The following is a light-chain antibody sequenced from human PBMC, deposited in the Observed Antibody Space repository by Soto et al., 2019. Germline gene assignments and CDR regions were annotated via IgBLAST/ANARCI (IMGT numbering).Light chain of an antibody. J-gene: IGKJ1*01. V-gene: IGKV1-6*01. Sequence: AVQMTQSPSSLSASVGDRVTITCRASQDIRNYLGWYQQKPGKAPKLLIYGASRLHSGVPSRFAGSGSGTDFTLTISSLQPEDSASYFCLQDHNYFWTFGQGTKVDIK. CDR3: LQDHNYFWT. CDR2: GAS. CDR1: QDIRNY.